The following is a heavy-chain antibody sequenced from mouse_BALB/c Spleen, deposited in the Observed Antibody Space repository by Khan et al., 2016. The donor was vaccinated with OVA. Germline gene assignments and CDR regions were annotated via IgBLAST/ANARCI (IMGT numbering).Heavy chain of an antibody. J-gene: IGHJ3*01. D-gene: IGHD2-4*01. CDR1: GFSLTNYS. CDR2: IWSAGST. CDR3: ARRGYDYGRGALFAY. V-gene: IGHV2-2*02. Sequence: QVQLKESGPGLVQPSQSLSITCTVSGFSLTNYSVHWVRQSPGKGLEWLGVIWSAGSTDYNAAFISRLTIRKANSRSQVFFKMNSLQPNDTARYYGARRGYDYGRGALFAYWGQGTLVTVSA.